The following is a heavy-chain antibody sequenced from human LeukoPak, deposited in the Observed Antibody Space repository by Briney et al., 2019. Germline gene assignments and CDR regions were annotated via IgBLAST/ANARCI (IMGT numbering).Heavy chain of an antibody. Sequence: SETLSLTCTVSGGSISSSSYYWGWIRQPPGKGLEWIGSIYYSGNTYYNASLKSQVSIPIDTSKNQFSLRLTSVTAADTAVYYCARQTGSGLFILPGGQGTLVTVSS. V-gene: IGHV4-39*01. D-gene: IGHD3/OR15-3a*01. CDR2: IYYSGNT. CDR1: GGSISSSSYY. J-gene: IGHJ4*02. CDR3: ARQTGSGLFILP.